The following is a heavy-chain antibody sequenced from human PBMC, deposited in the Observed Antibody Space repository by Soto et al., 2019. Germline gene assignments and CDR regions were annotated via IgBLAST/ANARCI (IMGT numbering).Heavy chain of an antibody. D-gene: IGHD3-10*01. CDR3: AKGQRFGDPLGGWFDP. Sequence: GGSLRLSCAASGFTFSSYAMSWVRQAPGKGLEWVSAISGSGGSTYYADSVKGRFTISRDNSKNTLYLQMNSLRAEDTAVYYCAKGQRFGDPLGGWFDPWGQGTLVTVSS. V-gene: IGHV3-23*01. CDR2: ISGSGGST. J-gene: IGHJ5*02. CDR1: GFTFSSYA.